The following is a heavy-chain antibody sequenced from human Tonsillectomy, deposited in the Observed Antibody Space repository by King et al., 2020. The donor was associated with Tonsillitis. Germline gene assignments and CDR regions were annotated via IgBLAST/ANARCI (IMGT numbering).Heavy chain of an antibody. D-gene: IGHD4-17*01. CDR1: GFTFSSYA. V-gene: IGHV3-30*04. J-gene: IGHJ6*02. Sequence: VQLVESGGGVVQPGRSLRLSCAASGFTFSSYAMHRVRQAPGKGLEWVAVISYDGSNKDYADSVKGRFTISRDNSKNTLFLQMNSLRAEDTAVHYCAREGDYGDSYAMDVWGQGTTVTVSS. CDR3: AREGDYGDSYAMDV. CDR2: ISYDGSNK.